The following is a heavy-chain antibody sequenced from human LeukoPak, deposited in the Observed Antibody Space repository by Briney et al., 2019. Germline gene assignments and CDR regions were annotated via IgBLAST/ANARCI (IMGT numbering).Heavy chain of an antibody. J-gene: IGHJ4*02. CDR3: ARVKGSVVPAAYFDY. Sequence: ASVKVSCKASGYTFTGYYMHWVRQAPGQGLEWMGWINPNSGGTNYAQKFQGRVTMTRDTSISTAYMELSRLRSDDTAVYYCARVKGSVVPAAYFDYWGQGTLVTVSS. D-gene: IGHD2-2*01. CDR2: INPNSGGT. V-gene: IGHV1-2*02. CDR1: GYTFTGYY.